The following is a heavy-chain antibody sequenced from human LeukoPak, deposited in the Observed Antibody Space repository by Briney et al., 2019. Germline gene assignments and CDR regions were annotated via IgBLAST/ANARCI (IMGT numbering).Heavy chain of an antibody. J-gene: IGHJ4*02. V-gene: IGHV4-59*12. CDR1: GGSISSYY. CDR3: ARGRYDSSGYYPLYYFDY. CDR2: IYYSGST. Sequence: PSETLSLTCTVSGGSISSYYWSWIRQPPGKGLEWIGYIYYSGSTNYNPSLKSRVTISVDTSKNQLSLKLSSVTAADTAVYYCARGRYDSSGYYPLYYFDYWGQGTLVTVSS. D-gene: IGHD3-22*01.